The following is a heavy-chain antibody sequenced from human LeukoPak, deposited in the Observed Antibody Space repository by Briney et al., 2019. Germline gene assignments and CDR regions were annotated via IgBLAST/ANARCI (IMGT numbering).Heavy chain of an antibody. J-gene: IGHJ6*03. CDR3: AREQRGGLSGSWGGLFASYYTYYYMDV. CDR1: GYTFTMYY. CDR2: INPSDGAT. Sequence: ASVKVSCKTSGYTFTMYYIHWVRQAPGQGLEWMGMINPSDGATTYAQRFQGRVTMTRDISTTTVYMNLRSLRSEDTAFYLCAREQRGGLSGSWGGLFASYYTYYYMDVWGRGTTVTVSS. D-gene: IGHD1-26*01. V-gene: IGHV1-46*01.